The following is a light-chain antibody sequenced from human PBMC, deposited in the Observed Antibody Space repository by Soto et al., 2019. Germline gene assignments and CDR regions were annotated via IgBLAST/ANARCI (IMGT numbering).Light chain of an antibody. CDR1: SSNIGAGYD. CDR3: QSYDSSLGGFWV. J-gene: IGLJ3*02. V-gene: IGLV1-40*01. CDR2: GNN. Sequence: QSALTQPPSVSGAPGRTFTISCTGSSSNIGAGYDVHWYQQLPGRAPQLLIFGNNNRPSGVPGRFSGSKSGTSASLAIAGLQVEDEADYYCQSYDSSLGGFWVFGGGTKLTVL.